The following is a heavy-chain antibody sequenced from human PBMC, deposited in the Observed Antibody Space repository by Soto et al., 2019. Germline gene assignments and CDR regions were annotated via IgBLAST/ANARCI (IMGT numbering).Heavy chain of an antibody. D-gene: IGHD5-18*01. CDR3: ARDQPVDSYGYGLGY. CDR2: ISSSSSYI. J-gene: IGHJ4*02. V-gene: IGHV3-21*01. CDR1: GFTFSSYS. Sequence: EVQLVESGGGLVKPGGSLRLSCAASGFTFSSYSMNWVRQAPGKGLEWVSSISSSSSYIYYADSVKGRFTISRDNAKNSLYLQMNSLRAEDTAVYYCARDQPVDSYGYGLGYWGSGNLVTVSS.